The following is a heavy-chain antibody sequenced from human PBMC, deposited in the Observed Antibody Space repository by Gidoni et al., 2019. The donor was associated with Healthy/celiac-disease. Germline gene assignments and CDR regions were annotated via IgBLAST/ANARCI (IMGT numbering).Heavy chain of an antibody. V-gene: IGHV3-9*01. Sequence: EVQLVESGGGLVQPGRSLRLSCAASGFTFDDYAMHWVRQAPGKGLEWFSGISWNSGSIGYADSVKGRFTISRDNAKNSLYLQMNSLRAEDTALYYCAKDLNDSPGTFDYWGQGTLVTVSS. D-gene: IGHD3-16*01. J-gene: IGHJ4*02. CDR2: ISWNSGSI. CDR1: GFTFDDYA. CDR3: AKDLNDSPGTFDY.